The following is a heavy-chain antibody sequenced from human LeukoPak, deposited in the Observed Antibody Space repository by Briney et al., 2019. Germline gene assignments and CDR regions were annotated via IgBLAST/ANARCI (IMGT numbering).Heavy chain of an antibody. J-gene: IGHJ4*02. CDR2: IYYSGST. V-gene: IGHV4-39*07. Sequence: PSETLSLTCTVSGGSISSSSYYWGWIRQPPGKGLEWIGSIYYSGSTYYNPSLKSRVTISVDTSKNQFSLKLSSVTAADTAVYYCARGLLVWGSYRYSYYFDYWGQGTLVTVSS. D-gene: IGHD3-16*02. CDR3: ARGLLVWGSYRYSYYFDY. CDR1: GGSISSSSYY.